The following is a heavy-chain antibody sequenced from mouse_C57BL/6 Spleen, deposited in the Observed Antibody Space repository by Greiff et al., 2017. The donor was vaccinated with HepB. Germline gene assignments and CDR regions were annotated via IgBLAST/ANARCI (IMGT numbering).Heavy chain of an antibody. CDR3: AREGKLTGAWFAY. D-gene: IGHD4-1*01. CDR1: GYTFTDYY. V-gene: IGHV1-26*01. CDR2: INPNNGGT. Sequence: EVQLQQSGPELVKPGASVKISCKASGYTFTDYYMNWVKQSHGKSLEWIGDINPNNGGTSYNQKFKGKATLTVDKSSSTAYMELRSLTSEDSAVYYCAREGKLTGAWFAYWGQGTLVTVSA. J-gene: IGHJ3*01.